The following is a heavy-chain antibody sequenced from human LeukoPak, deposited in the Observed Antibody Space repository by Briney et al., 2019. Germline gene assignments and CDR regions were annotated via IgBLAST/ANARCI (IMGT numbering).Heavy chain of an antibody. V-gene: IGHV4-59*08. CDR3: ARHDGSAYNLDF. CDR1: GASISSYY. CDR2: IYYSGNT. Sequence: SSETLSLTRTVSGASISSYYWSWIRQPPGKGLEWRGYIYYSGNTNYNPSLKSRVTISVDTSKNQSSAVTAADTAVYYGARHDGSAYNLDFYGRGTGVTVSS. D-gene: IGHD3-22*01. J-gene: IGHJ4*02.